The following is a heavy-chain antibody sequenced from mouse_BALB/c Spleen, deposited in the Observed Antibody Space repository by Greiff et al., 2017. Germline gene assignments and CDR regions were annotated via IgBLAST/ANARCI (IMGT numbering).Heavy chain of an antibody. CDR2: IYPGDGDT. J-gene: IGHJ1*01. V-gene: IGHV1-87*01. CDR1: GYTFTSYW. Sequence: SGAELARPGASVKLSCKASGYTFTSYWMQWVKQRPGQGLEWIGAIYPGDGDTRYTQKFKGKATLTADKSSSTAYMQLSSLASEDSAVYYCARGGLLRYFDVWGAGTTVTVSS. CDR3: ARGGLLRYFDV. D-gene: IGHD2-3*01.